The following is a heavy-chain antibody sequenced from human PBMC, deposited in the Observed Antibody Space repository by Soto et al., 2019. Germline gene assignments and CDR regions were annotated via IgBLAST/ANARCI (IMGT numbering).Heavy chain of an antibody. CDR2: IYHSGST. Sequence: PSETLSLTCAVSSVSIISSNWWSWVRQPPGKGLEWIGEIYHSGSTNYNPSLKSRVTISVDKSKNQFSLKLSSVTAADTAVYYCARRDSSYSSLWWFDPWGQGTLVTVSS. D-gene: IGHD6-6*01. CDR3: ARRDSSYSSLWWFDP. CDR1: SVSIISSNW. V-gene: IGHV4-4*02. J-gene: IGHJ5*02.